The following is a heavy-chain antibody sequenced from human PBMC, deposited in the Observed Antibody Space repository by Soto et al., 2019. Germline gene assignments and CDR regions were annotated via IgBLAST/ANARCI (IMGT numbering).Heavy chain of an antibody. Sequence: PVGSLRLSCAASGFTFSSYSMNWVRQAPGKGLEWVSSISSSSTYIYYADSVKGRFTISRDNAKNSLYLQMNSLRAEDTAVYYCARDPLPYCSSTSCLNWFGPWGQGTLVTVSS. CDR3: ARDPLPYCSSTSCLNWFGP. CDR1: GFTFSSYS. D-gene: IGHD2-2*01. V-gene: IGHV3-21*01. CDR2: ISSSSTYI. J-gene: IGHJ5*02.